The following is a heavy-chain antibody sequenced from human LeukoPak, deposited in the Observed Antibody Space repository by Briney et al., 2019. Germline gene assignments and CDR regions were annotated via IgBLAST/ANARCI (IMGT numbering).Heavy chain of an antibody. J-gene: IGHJ4*02. D-gene: IGHD5-24*01. V-gene: IGHV3-53*01. Sequence: GGSLRLSCAASGFTVSTYYMNWVRQAPGKGLEWVSVIYSGGNTYYADSVKGRFTISRDNAKNSLYLQMNSLRADDTAIYYCAREVGERYLQFFDYWGQGILVTVSS. CDR2: IYSGGNT. CDR3: AREVGERYLQFFDY. CDR1: GFTVSTYY.